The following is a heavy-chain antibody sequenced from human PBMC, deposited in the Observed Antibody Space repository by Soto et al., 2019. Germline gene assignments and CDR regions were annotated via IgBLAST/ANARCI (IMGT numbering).Heavy chain of an antibody. CDR3: ARGYYDSSGYYSPFDY. V-gene: IGHV3-21*06. CDR2: ISSRGNDI. D-gene: IGHD3-22*01. J-gene: IGHJ4*02. CDR1: GFTFSRYS. Sequence: LRLSCEASGFTFSRYSLNWVRQAPGKGLEWVSSISSRGNDISYAKSVEGRFFTSRDNVNNLLYLDMNSLRAEDTAVYYCARGYYDSSGYYSPFDYWGQGTLVTVSS.